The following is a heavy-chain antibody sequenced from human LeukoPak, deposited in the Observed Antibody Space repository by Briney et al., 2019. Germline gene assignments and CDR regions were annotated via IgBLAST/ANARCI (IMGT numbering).Heavy chain of an antibody. D-gene: IGHD5-12*01. CDR1: GGSISSSSYY. CDR2: IYYSGST. CDR3: ATSGYDTSPEY. Sequence: MTSETLSLTCTVSGGSISSSSYYWGWIRQPPGKGLEWIGSIYYSGSTYYNPSLKSRVTISVDTSKNQFPLKLSSVTAADTAVYYCATSGYDTSPEYWGQGTLVTVSS. V-gene: IGHV4-39*01. J-gene: IGHJ4*02.